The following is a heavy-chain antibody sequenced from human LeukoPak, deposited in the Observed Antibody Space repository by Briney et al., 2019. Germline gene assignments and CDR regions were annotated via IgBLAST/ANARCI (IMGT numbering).Heavy chain of an antibody. Sequence: PGGSLRLSCAVSGFTVSSNYMSWVRQAPGKGLEWISVIYSGGSTYYADSVKGRFTISRDNSKITLYLQMNSLRAEDTAVYYCARDLGYQLLDGCYYYMDVWGKGTTVTVSS. V-gene: IGHV3-53*01. J-gene: IGHJ6*03. CDR2: IYSGGST. CDR3: ARDLGYQLLDGCYYYMDV. D-gene: IGHD2-2*01. CDR1: GFTVSSNY.